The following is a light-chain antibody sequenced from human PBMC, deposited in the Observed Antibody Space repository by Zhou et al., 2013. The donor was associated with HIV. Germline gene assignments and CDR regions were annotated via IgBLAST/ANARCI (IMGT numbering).Light chain of an antibody. V-gene: IGKV3-20*01. CDR2: GAS. J-gene: IGKJ1*01. CDR3: HQYGSSIPT. CDR1: QSVSSSY. Sequence: EVLMTQSPGTLSLSPGERATLSCRASQSVSSSYLAWYQQKPGLAPRLLIYGASTRATGIPARFSGSGSGTEFTLTISSLQSEDFAVYYCHQYGSSIPTFGQGTKVEIK.